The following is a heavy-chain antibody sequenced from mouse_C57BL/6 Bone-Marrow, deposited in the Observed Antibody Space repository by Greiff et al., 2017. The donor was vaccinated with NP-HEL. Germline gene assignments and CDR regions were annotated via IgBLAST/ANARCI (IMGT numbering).Heavy chain of an antibody. CDR3: ARGEVITTVVARAMDY. D-gene: IGHD1-1*01. Sequence: EVQLVESGGGLVKPGGSLKLSCAASGFTFSSYAMSWVRQTPEKRLEWVATISDGGSYTYYPDNVKGRFTISRDTAKNNLYLQMSHLKSEDTAMYYCARGEVITTVVARAMDYWGQGTSVTVSS. CDR1: GFTFSSYA. CDR2: ISDGGSYT. V-gene: IGHV5-4*01. J-gene: IGHJ4*01.